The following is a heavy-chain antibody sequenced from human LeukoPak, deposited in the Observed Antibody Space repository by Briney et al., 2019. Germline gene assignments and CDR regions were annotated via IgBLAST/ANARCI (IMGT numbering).Heavy chain of an antibody. CDR2: MYHSGST. V-gene: IGHV4-38-2*01. J-gene: IGHJ6*03. CDR1: VNPISCGYY. D-gene: IGHD6-13*01. Sequence: KPSETLSLTCAVSVNPISCGYYWGWFRQPPGKGLEWIGCMYHSGSTYYNPSLKSRVTISVDTSKNQFSLKLSSVTTADTAVYYCARQGGSSSPYYYYYMDVWGKGTTVTVSS. CDR3: ARQGGSSSPYYYYYMDV.